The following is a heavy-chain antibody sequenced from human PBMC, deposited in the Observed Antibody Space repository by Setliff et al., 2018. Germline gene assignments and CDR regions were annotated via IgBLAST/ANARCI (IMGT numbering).Heavy chain of an antibody. CDR2: ISDSSLHI. V-gene: IGHV3-21*01. CDR1: VFPFSISS. D-gene: IGHD2-8*01. Sequence: LSCAASVFPFSISSMHWVRQAPGKGLEWVSSISDSSLHIYYRDSVKGRFTIFRDNAKDSLYLQMNSLRADDTAVYYCARSAANGGHDPFDIWGQGTMVTVSS. J-gene: IGHJ3*02. CDR3: ARSAANGGHDPFDI.